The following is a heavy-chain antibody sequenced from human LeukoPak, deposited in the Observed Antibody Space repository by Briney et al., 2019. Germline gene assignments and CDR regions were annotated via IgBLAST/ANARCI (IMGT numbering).Heavy chain of an antibody. Sequence: SQTLSLTCTVSGGSISSGGYYWSWIRQHPGKGLEWIGYIYYSGSTYYNPSLKSRVTISVDTSKNQFSLKLSSVTAADTAVYYCASTNTMTNLFDYWGQGTLVTVSS. J-gene: IGHJ4*02. V-gene: IGHV4-31*03. CDR2: IYYSGST. CDR3: ASTNTMTNLFDY. CDR1: GGSISSGGYY. D-gene: IGHD3-22*01.